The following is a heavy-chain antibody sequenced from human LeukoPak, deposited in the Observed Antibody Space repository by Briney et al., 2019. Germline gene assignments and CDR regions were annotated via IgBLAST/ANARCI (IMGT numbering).Heavy chain of an antibody. J-gene: IGHJ3*02. CDR3: AKADAFDI. Sequence: PGGSLRLSCAASGFTFDDYAMHWVRHAPGKGLEWVSGISWNSGSIGYADSVKGRFTISRDNAKNSLYLQMNSLRAEDTALYYCAKADAFDIWGQGTMVTVSS. V-gene: IGHV3-9*01. CDR1: GFTFDDYA. CDR2: ISWNSGSI.